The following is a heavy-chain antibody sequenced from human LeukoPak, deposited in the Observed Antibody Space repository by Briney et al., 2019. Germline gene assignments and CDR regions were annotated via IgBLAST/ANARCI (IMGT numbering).Heavy chain of an antibody. CDR2: ISHTGNNR. Sequence: SGGSLRLSRAASGFTFSILGMHWVRQAPGKGLEWVALISHTGNNRYYADSVKGRFSISRDNSKNTMYLQMDSLRAEDTAVYYCAAGYSSGWRNLIDYWGQGTLVTVSS. J-gene: IGHJ4*02. D-gene: IGHD6-19*01. V-gene: IGHV3-30*03. CDR1: GFTFSILG. CDR3: AAGYSSGWRNLIDY.